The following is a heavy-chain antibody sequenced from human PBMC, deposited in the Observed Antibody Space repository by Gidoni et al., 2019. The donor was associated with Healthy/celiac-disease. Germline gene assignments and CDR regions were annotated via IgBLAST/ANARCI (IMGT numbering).Heavy chain of an antibody. CDR1: GFTVRSNY. V-gene: IGHV3-66*01. CDR2: IYSGGST. CDR3: AREWFGELLYRYFDY. J-gene: IGHJ4*02. D-gene: IGHD3-10*01. Sequence: EVQLVESGGGLVQPGGSLRLSCAASGFTVRSNYMSWVRQAPGKGLEWVSVIYSGGSTYYADSVKGRFTISRDNSKNTLYLQMNSLRAEDTAVYYCAREWFGELLYRYFDYWGQGTLVTVSS.